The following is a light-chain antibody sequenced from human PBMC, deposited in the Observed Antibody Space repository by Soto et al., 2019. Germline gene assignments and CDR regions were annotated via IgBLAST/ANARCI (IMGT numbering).Light chain of an antibody. CDR2: CAY. J-gene: IGKJ1*01. Sequence: EIVLTQSPGTLSLSPGERATLSCRASQSVTGSYLAWYQQKPGQAPRLLIYCAYTRATGIPDRFSGSGSGTDFTLTSSRLEPEDFAVYYCQQYGSSPPKTFGQGTKVEIK. CDR1: QSVTGSY. V-gene: IGKV3-20*01. CDR3: QQYGSSPPKT.